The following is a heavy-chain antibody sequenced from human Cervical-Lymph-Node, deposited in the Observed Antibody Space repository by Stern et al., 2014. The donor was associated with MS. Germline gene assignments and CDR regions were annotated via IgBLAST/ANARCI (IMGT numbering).Heavy chain of an antibody. CDR1: GFTGKYNY. J-gene: IGHJ4*02. CDR3: ATFVYGDSPR. Sequence: EVHLVESGGGLVQPGGSLRLSCAVSGFTGKYNYVIWVRQAPGKGLGWVSLLYSHGKTYYADSVQGRFTISGDNSGNTVYLHMNRLRVEDSALYFCATFVYGDSPRWGQGTLVTVSA. CDR2: LYSHGKT. V-gene: IGHV3-66*02. D-gene: IGHD4-17*01.